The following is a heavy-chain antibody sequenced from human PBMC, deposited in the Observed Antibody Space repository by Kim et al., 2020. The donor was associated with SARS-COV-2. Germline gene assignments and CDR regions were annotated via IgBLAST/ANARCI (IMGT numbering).Heavy chain of an antibody. V-gene: IGHV6-1*01. D-gene: IGHD1-1*01. CDR3: ARIAPTGNWYFDL. Sequence: YTQNVKSRITVTPDTSKHQLSLQLNSVTPEDTAVYYCARIAPTGNWYFDLWGRGTLVTVSS. J-gene: IGHJ2*01.